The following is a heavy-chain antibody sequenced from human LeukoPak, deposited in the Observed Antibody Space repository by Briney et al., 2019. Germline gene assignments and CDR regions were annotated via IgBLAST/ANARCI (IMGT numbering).Heavy chain of an antibody. D-gene: IGHD6-13*01. J-gene: IGHJ1*01. CDR1: GFTFSSYA. CDR3: AKSSSSWSKPGEYFQH. CDR2: ISYDGSNK. Sequence: PGGSLRLSCAASGFTFSSYAMHWVRQAPGKGLEWVAVISYDGSNKYYADSVKGRFTISRDNSKNTLYLQMNSLRAEDTAVYYCAKSSSSWSKPGEYFQHWGQGTLVTVSS. V-gene: IGHV3-30-3*01.